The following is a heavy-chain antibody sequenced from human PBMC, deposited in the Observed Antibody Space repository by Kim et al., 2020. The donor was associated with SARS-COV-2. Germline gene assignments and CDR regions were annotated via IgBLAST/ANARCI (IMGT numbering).Heavy chain of an antibody. D-gene: IGHD6-25*01. CDR3: ATWMAAAAF. CDR1: GFTFSSNW. CDR2: IKQDGSEK. V-gene: IGHV3-7*01. J-gene: IGHJ4*02. Sequence: GGSLRLSCAASGFTFSSNWMSWVRQAPGKGLEWVAKIKQDGSEKYYVDSVKGRFTISRDNAKNSLYLQMKSLRAEDTAVYYCATWMAAAAFWGQGTLVTVPA.